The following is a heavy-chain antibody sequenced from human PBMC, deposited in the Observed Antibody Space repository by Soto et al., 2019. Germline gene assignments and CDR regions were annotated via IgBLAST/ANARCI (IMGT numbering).Heavy chain of an antibody. CDR1: GGSISSSSYY. CDR3: AIIVVVPAAMIEYFQH. Sequence: QLQLQESGPGLVKPSETLSLTCTVSGGSISSSSYYWGWIRQPPGKGLEWIGSIYYSGSTYYNPSLKSRVTISVDTSKNQFSLKLSSVTAADTAVYYCAIIVVVPAAMIEYFQHWGQGTLVTVSS. V-gene: IGHV4-39*01. J-gene: IGHJ1*01. CDR2: IYYSGST. D-gene: IGHD2-2*01.